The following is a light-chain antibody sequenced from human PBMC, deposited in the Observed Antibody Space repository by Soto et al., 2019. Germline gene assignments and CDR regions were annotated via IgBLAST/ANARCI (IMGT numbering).Light chain of an antibody. J-gene: IGLJ7*01. CDR3: SSYTSTKVL. CDR2: EVS. V-gene: IGLV2-14*01. Sequence: QSALTQPASVSGSPGQSVTISCTGTSSDVGAYNFVSWYQQHPGKAPKLMIYEVSDRPSGVSNRFSGSKSGNTASLTISGLQAEDKADYYCSSYTSTKVLFGGGTQLTVL. CDR1: SSDVGAYNF.